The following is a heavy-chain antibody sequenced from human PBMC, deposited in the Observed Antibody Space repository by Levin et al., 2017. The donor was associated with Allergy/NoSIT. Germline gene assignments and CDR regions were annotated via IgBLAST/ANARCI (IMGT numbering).Heavy chain of an antibody. V-gene: IGHV3-7*01. CDR3: ARIMVRGLGVSDY. CDR1: GFTFGTSW. D-gene: IGHD3-10*01. J-gene: IGHJ4*02. CDR2: IKQDGSEK. Sequence: LSLPCAASGFTFGTSWMSWVRQTPGKGLEWVANIKQDGSEKYYMDSVKGRFTISRDNAKNSLYLQMNGLRAEDTAVYFCARIMVRGLGVSDYWGQGTLVTVSS.